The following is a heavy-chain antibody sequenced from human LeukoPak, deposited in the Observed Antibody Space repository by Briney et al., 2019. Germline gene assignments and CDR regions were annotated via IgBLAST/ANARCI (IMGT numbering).Heavy chain of an antibody. CDR2: INHSGGT. Sequence: SETLSLTCAAYGGSFSSYYWGWIRQPPGKGLEWIGEINHSGGTNYNPSLKSRVTISVDTPKNQFSLRLSSVTAADTAVYYCASERRYSSGRWDYYFDYWGQGTLVTVSS. CDR3: ASERRYSSGRWDYYFDY. D-gene: IGHD6-19*01. J-gene: IGHJ4*02. CDR1: GGSFSSYY. V-gene: IGHV4-34*01.